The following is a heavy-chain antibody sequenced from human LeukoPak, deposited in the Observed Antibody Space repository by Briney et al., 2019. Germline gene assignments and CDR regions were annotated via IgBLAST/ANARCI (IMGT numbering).Heavy chain of an antibody. CDR2: IRYDGRNK. CDR1: GFTFSSYG. V-gene: IGHV3-30*02. D-gene: IGHD5-18*01. J-gene: IGHJ4*02. CDR3: AKERDTAMVTIDY. Sequence: PGGSLRLSCAASGFTFSSYGMHWVRQAPGKGLEWVAFIRYDGRNKYYADSVKGRFTISRDNSKNTLYLQMNSLGAEDTAVYYCAKERDTAMVTIDYWGQGTLVTVSS.